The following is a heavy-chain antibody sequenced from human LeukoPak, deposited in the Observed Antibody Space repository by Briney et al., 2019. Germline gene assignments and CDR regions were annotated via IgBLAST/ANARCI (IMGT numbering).Heavy chain of an antibody. CDR2: ISYDGSNK. D-gene: IGHD6-19*01. CDR3: ARAAGYSSGWGPFDY. Sequence: GGSLRLSCAASGFTFSSYGMHWVRQAPGKGLEWVAVISYDGSNKYYADSVKGRFTISRDNSKNTLYLQMNSLRAEDTAVYYCARAAGYSSGWGPFDYWGQGTLVTVSS. CDR1: GFTFSSYG. V-gene: IGHV3-30*03. J-gene: IGHJ4*02.